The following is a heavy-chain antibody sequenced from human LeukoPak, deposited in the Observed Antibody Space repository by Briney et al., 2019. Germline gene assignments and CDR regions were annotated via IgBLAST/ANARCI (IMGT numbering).Heavy chain of an antibody. Sequence: QPGGSLRLSCAASGFTFSGSAMHWVRQASGEGLEWVGRIRSKANSYATAYAASVKGRFTISRDDSKNTAYLQMNSLKTEDTAVYYCTSTMGPYFDYWGQGTLVTVSS. CDR3: TSTMGPYFDY. J-gene: IGHJ4*02. D-gene: IGHD2-8*01. CDR1: GFTFSGSA. CDR2: IRSKANSYAT. V-gene: IGHV3-73*01.